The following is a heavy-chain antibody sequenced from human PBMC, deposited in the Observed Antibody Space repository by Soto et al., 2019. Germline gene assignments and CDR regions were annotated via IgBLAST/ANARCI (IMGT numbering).Heavy chain of an antibody. Sequence: GGSLRLSCAASGFTFSSYAMSWVRQAPGKGLEWVSGFSGSGSSTFYADSVKGRFTISRDNSKNTLYLQMNSLRAEDTAVYYCAKGSGYSYGAFDYWGQGTLVTVSS. CDR3: AKGSGYSYGAFDY. CDR2: FSGSGSST. V-gene: IGHV3-23*01. J-gene: IGHJ4*02. CDR1: GFTFSSYA. D-gene: IGHD5-18*01.